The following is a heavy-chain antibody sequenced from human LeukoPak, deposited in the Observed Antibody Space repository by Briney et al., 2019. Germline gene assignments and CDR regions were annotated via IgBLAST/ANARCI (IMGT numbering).Heavy chain of an antibody. J-gene: IGHJ4*02. CDR3: AKYYYGSGSPIFDY. D-gene: IGHD3-10*01. Sequence: GGSLRLSSAASRFTFANYAMSWVRQAPGKGLEWISTVSDSGDSTYYADSVKGRFTISRDNSKNTLYLQMNNLRAEDTAVYYCAKYYYGSGSPIFDYWGQGTLVTVSS. V-gene: IGHV3-23*01. CDR1: RFTFANYA. CDR2: VSDSGDST.